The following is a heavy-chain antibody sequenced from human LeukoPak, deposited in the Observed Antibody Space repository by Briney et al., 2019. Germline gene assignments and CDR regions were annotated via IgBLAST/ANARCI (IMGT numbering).Heavy chain of an antibody. D-gene: IGHD4-17*01. CDR1: GGSISSSSYY. V-gene: IGHV4-39*07. J-gene: IGHJ4*02. Sequence: SETLSLTCAVSGGSISSSSYYWGWIRQPPGKGLEWIGSIYYSGSTYYNPSLKSRVTMSVDTSKNHFSLKLSSVTAADTAVYYCARERQTVTTLTFDYWGQGTLVTVSS. CDR2: IYYSGST. CDR3: ARERQTVTTLTFDY.